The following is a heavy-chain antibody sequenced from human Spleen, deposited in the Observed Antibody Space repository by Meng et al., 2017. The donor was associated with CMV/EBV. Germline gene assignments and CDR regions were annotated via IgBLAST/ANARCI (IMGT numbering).Heavy chain of an antibody. V-gene: IGHV4-39*07. J-gene: IGHJ4*02. CDR3: ASSDYYRSDY. Sequence: QLQLQESGPGLVKPPETLSLTCTVSGGSISRSSYYWGWIRQSPGKGLEWIGSIYYSGSTYYNPSLKSRVTISVDTSKNQFSLKLSSVTAADTAVYYCASSDYYRSDYWGQGTLVTVSS. D-gene: IGHD3-22*01. CDR1: GGSISRSSYY. CDR2: IYYSGST.